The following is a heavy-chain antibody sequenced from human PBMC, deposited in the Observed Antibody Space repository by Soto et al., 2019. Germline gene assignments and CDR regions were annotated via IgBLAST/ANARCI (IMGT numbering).Heavy chain of an antibody. CDR2: ISSSSSYI. CDR3: ASDPRLMDV. J-gene: IGHJ6*02. Sequence: GSLRLCCAASGXTFSSYSMNWVRQAPGKGLEWVSSISSSSSYIYYADSVKGRFTISRDNAKNSLYMQLNSMRAEDTAVYYCASDPRLMDVWGQGTTVTVS. V-gene: IGHV3-21*01. CDR1: GXTFSSYS.